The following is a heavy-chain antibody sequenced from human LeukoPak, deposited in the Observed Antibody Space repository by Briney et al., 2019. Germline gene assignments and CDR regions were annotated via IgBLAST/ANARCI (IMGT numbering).Heavy chain of an antibody. CDR3: AAIPGSSTSWLHFDS. V-gene: IGHV4-39*01. D-gene: IGHD6-13*01. CDR2: MYHTGIT. CDR1: GGSVSSSSYY. J-gene: IGHJ4*02. Sequence: SETLSLTCTVSGGSVSSSSYYWAWIRQPPGMGLEWIGSMYHTGITSYNPDPSLKSRVTMSVDTSRNQFSLELRSLTAADTAVYYCAAIPGSSTSWLHFDSWGQGTLVTVSS.